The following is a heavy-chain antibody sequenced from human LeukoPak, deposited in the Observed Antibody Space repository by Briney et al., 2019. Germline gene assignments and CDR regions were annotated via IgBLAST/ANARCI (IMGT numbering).Heavy chain of an antibody. V-gene: IGHV1-69*06. CDR2: VIPIFGTA. CDR3: ARESNSEGLGYYYYMDV. CDR1: GYTFTSYY. J-gene: IGHJ6*03. D-gene: IGHD4-23*01. Sequence: SVKVSCKASGYTFTSYYMHWVRQAPGQGLEWMGGVIPIFGTANYAQKFQGRVTITADKSTSTAYMELSSLRSEDTAVYYCARESNSEGLGYYYYMDVWGKGTTVTVSS.